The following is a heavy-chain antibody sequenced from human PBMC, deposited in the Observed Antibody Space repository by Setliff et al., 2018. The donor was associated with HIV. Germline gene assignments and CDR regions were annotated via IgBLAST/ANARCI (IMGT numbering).Heavy chain of an antibody. J-gene: IGHJ4*02. CDR1: GGSISSDDYY. CDR2: ITYSGSA. V-gene: IGHV4-30-4*08. Sequence: PSETLSLTCTVSGGSISSDDYYWNWIRQPPGKGLEWIGYITYSGSAYYNPSLKSRVTISIDTSNNQISLRLSSVTAADTAVYYCASTGYSSGWSFDYWGQGTLVTVSS. CDR3: ASTGYSSGWSFDY. D-gene: IGHD6-19*01.